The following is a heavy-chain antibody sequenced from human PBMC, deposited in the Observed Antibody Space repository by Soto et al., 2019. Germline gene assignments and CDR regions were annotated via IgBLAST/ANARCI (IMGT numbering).Heavy chain of an antibody. V-gene: IGHV3-30*18. CDR3: AKDGGSSWYFPSDY. J-gene: IGHJ4*02. CDR2: ISYDGSNK. Sequence: GSLRLSCAASGFTFSSYGMHWVRQAPGKGLEWVAVISYDGSNKYYADSVKGRFTISRDNSKNTLYLQMNSLRAEDTAVYYCAKDGGSSWYFPSDYWGQGTLVTVSS. D-gene: IGHD6-13*01. CDR1: GFTFSSYG.